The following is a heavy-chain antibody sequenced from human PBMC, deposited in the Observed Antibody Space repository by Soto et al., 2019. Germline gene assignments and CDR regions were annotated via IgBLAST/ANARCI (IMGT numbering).Heavy chain of an antibody. CDR3: VRDGTKTLRDCFAP. CDR1: GASISGFY. D-gene: IGHD1-1*01. Sequence: SETLSLTCTVSGASISGFYWSWIRKSAGKGLEWIGRIYATGTTDYNPSLKSRVMMSVDTSKKQFSLKLRSVTAADTAVYFCVRDGTKTLRDCFAPWGQGTSVTVS. CDR2: IYATGTT. J-gene: IGHJ5*02. V-gene: IGHV4-4*07.